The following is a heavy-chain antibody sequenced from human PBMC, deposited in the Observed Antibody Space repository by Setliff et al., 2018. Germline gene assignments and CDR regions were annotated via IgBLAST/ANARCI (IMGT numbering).Heavy chain of an antibody. CDR1: GYNFITLG. CDR3: ARDSPTVVTHLRVFDI. V-gene: IGHV1-18*01. CDR2: ISPYNEKT. D-gene: IGHD4-17*01. J-gene: IGHJ3*02. Sequence: ASVKVSCKTSGYNFITLGISWVRQAPGQGLEWMGWISPYNEKTNYAEKFQGRVTMTTDTSTSTAYMELRSLGSDDTAVYYCARDSPTVVTHLRVFDIWGQGTMVTVSS.